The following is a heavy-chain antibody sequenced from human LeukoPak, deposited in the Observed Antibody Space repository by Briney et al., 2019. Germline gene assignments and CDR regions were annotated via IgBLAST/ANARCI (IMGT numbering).Heavy chain of an antibody. J-gene: IGHJ6*03. CDR3: ARGDGYKYYYYYMDV. CDR1: GGTFSSYA. V-gene: IGHV1-69*05. D-gene: IGHD5-24*01. Sequence: ASVKVSCKASGGTFSSYAISWVRQAPGQGREWMGGIIPIFGTANYAQKFQGRVTITTDESTSTAYMELSSLRSEDTAVYYCARGDGYKYYYYYMDVWGKGTTVTVSS. CDR2: IIPIFGTA.